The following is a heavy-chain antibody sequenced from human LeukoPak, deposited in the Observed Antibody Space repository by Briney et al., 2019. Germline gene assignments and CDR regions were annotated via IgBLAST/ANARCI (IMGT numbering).Heavy chain of an antibody. CDR3: AKQLGYCSDGSCYFPY. J-gene: IGHJ4*02. D-gene: IGHD2-15*01. V-gene: IGHV3-23*01. Sequence: GGSLRLSCTASGFTFTTYAMSWVRQAPGKGLEWVSAISNNGGYTYYADSVQGRFTISRDNSKSTLCLQMNSLRAEDTAVYYCAKQLGYCSDGSCYFPYWGQGTLVTVSS. CDR2: ISNNGGYT. CDR1: GFTFTTYA.